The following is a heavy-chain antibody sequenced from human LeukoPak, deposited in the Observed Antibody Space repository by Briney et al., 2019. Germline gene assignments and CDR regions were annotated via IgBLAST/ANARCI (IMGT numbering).Heavy chain of an antibody. J-gene: IGHJ1*01. Sequence: GGSLRLSCIVSGFTFNRCWMNWVRQAPGKGLEWVAHINPDGRDTYYVDSVKGRFTISRDNAQNSMYLQMNSLRVEDTAVYYCTSWGDTTAEYFQRWGQGTLVTVSS. CDR3: TSWGDTTAEYFQR. V-gene: IGHV3-7*01. D-gene: IGHD2-21*02. CDR1: GFTFNRCW. CDR2: INPDGRDT.